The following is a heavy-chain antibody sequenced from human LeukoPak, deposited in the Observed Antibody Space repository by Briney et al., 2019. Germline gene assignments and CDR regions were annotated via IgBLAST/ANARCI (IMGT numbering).Heavy chain of an antibody. D-gene: IGHD1-1*01. CDR3: VKGLVQTTMSYSVDY. V-gene: IGHV3-23*01. CDR1: GFTFSSYA. CDR2: ISDSGGRT. J-gene: IGHJ4*02. Sequence: GGSLRLSCAASGFTFSSYAMSWVRQAPGKGLEWVSFISDSGGRTYYADSVKGRFTISRDNSKNTLYLQMNSLRAEDTAVYYCVKGLVQTTMSYSVDYWGQGALVTVSS.